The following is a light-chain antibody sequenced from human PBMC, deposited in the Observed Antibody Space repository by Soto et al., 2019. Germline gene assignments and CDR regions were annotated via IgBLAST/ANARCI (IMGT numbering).Light chain of an antibody. J-gene: IGKJ1*01. CDR1: QSISSW. CDR3: QQYNSYPWT. CDR2: DAS. Sequence: DIQMTQSPSTLSASVGDRVTITCRASQSISSWLAWYQQKPGKAPKLLIYDASSLESGVPSRFSSSGSGTEFTLTISSLQPDDFATYYCQQYNSYPWTFGQGTRWIS. V-gene: IGKV1-5*01.